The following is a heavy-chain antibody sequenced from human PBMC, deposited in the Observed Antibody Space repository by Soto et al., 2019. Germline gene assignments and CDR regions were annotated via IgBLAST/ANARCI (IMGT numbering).Heavy chain of an antibody. CDR3: VRDQGIPVTA. CDR1: GFTFDNAW. Sequence: SLRLSCAASGFTFDNAWMTWVRQAPGKGLEWVGRIKSKTDGGTTDYASPVKGRFTISRDNSKNTLYLQMNSLRAEDTAVYYCVRDQGIPVTAWGQGTLVTVSS. V-gene: IGHV3-15*01. D-gene: IGHD6-19*01. J-gene: IGHJ4*02. CDR2: IKSKTDGGTT.